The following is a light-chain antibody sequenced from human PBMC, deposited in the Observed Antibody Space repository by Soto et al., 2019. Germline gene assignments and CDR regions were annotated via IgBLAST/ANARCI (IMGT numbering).Light chain of an antibody. CDR2: AAS. V-gene: IGKV3-11*01. J-gene: IGKJ4*01. CDR1: QSVATY. Sequence: EIVLTQSPATLSLSPGETATLSCRASQSVATYLAWYQQKPGQAPRLLIYAASKRAAGIPARFSASGSETDFTLTISSLEPEDFAVYYCKQRSEWPLTFGGGTKVEIK. CDR3: KQRSEWPLT.